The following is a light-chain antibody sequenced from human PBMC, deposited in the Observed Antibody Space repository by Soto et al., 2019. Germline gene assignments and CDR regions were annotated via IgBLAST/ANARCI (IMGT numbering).Light chain of an antibody. CDR3: GTWDTGLTAVV. J-gene: IGLJ3*02. CDR2: DNN. CDR1: SSNIGKNH. Sequence: QSVLTQPPSVSAAPGQRVTISCSGSSSNIGKNHVSWYQQVPGTAPQLLIYDNNQRPSGIPDRFSGSKSGTSATLGITGLQTGDEADYYCGTWDTGLTAVVFGGGTQLTVL. V-gene: IGLV1-51*01.